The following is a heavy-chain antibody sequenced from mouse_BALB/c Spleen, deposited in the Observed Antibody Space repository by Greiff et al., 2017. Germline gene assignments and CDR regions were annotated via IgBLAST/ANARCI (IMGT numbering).Heavy chain of an antibody. CDR1: GFTFSSYA. CDR2: ISSGGSYT. Sequence: EVQGVESGGGLVKPGGSLKLSCAASGFTFSSYAMSWVRQSPEKRLEWVAEISSGGSYTYYPDTVTGRFTISRDNAKNTLYLEMSSLRSEDTAMYYCARDGPFAYGGQGTLVTVSA. CDR3: ARDGPFAY. V-gene: IGHV5-9-4*01. J-gene: IGHJ3*01.